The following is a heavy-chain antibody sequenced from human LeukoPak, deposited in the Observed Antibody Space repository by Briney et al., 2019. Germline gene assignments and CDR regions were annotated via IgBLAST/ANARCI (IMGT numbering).Heavy chain of an antibody. CDR1: GGSFSGYY. CDR3: ARLIGLGELFDY. D-gene: IGHD3-10*01. CDR2: INHSGST. V-gene: IGHV4-34*01. J-gene: IGHJ4*02. Sequence: PSETLSLTCAVYGGSFSGYYWSWIRQPPGKGLEWIGEINHSGSTNYNPSLKSRVTISVDTSKNQFSLKLSSVTAADTAVYYCARLIGLGELFDYWGQGTLVTVPS.